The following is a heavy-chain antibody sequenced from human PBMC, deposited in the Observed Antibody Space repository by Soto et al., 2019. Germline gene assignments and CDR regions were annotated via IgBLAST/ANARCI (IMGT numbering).Heavy chain of an antibody. D-gene: IGHD1-1*01. CDR3: VRDPYLPTAGRLASLHY. CDR1: GFSFGSYA. Sequence: GGSLRLSCAASGFSFGSYAMHWVRQAPGKGLEWVAVIWYDGVNKYYAESVKGRFTISRDNSNNTLYVQMNSLKAEDTAVYYCVRDPYLPTAGRLASLHYWGPGTLVTVSS. V-gene: IGHV3-33*08. CDR2: IWYDGVNK. J-gene: IGHJ4*02.